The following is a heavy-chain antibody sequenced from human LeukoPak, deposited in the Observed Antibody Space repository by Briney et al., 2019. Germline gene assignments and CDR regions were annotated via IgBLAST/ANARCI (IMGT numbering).Heavy chain of an antibody. V-gene: IGHV4-59*01. CDR2: IYYSGST. CDR1: GGSISSYY. CDR3: ARGGGSGYSYG. D-gene: IGHD5-18*01. J-gene: IGHJ4*02. Sequence: PSETLSLTCTVSGGSISSYYWSWIRQPPGKGLEWIGYIYYSGSTNYNPSLKSRVTLSVDTSKNQFSLKLSSVTAADTAVYYCARGGGSGYSYGWGRGTLVTVSS.